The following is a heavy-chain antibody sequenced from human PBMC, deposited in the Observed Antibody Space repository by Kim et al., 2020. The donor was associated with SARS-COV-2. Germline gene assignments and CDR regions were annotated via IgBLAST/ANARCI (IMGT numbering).Heavy chain of an antibody. Sequence: SETLSLTCAVFGGSFSGYHWTWIRQPPGKGLEWIGEINHSGSTNYNPSLKSRVTISVDTSKNQFSLKLSSVTAADTALYYCARGRAGVVPSPILGIRPHYDYYAMDLWGQGTTVTVSS. CDR2: INHSGST. D-gene: IGHD3-3*01. CDR1: GGSFSGYH. J-gene: IGHJ6*02. V-gene: IGHV4-34*01. CDR3: ARGRAGVVPSPILGIRPHYDYYAMDL.